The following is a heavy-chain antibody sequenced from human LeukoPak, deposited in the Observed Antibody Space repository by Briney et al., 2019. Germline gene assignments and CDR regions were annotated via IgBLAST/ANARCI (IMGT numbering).Heavy chain of an antibody. Sequence: SETLSLTCTVSGGSISSSSYYWGWIRQPPGKGLEWIGSIYYSGSTYYNPSLKSRVTISVDTSKNQFSLKLSSVTAAATAVYYCARSRSYDFWSGSTYYYYYYMDVWGKGTTVTVSS. D-gene: IGHD3-3*01. CDR2: IYYSGST. CDR1: GGSISSSSYY. CDR3: ARSRSYDFWSGSTYYYYYYMDV. J-gene: IGHJ6*03. V-gene: IGHV4-39*07.